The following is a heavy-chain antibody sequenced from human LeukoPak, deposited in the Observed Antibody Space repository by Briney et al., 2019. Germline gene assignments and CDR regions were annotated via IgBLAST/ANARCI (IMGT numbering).Heavy chain of an antibody. CDR2: IYHSGST. J-gene: IGHJ3*02. V-gene: IGHV4-59*12. CDR1: GGSISSYY. Sequence: SETLSLTCTASGGSISSYYWSWIRQPPGKGLEWIGYIYHSGSTNYNPSLKSRVTISVDTSKNQFSLKLSSVTAADTAVYYCARDGYTSGAFDIWGQGTMVTVSS. CDR3: ARDGYTSGAFDI. D-gene: IGHD5-24*01.